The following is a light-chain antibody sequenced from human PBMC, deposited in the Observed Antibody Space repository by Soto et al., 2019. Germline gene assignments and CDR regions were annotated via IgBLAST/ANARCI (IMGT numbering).Light chain of an antibody. CDR2: DVS. V-gene: IGLV2-14*03. Sequence: QSVLTQPASVSGSPGQSITISCTGTSSDVGGYNYVSWYQQHPGKAPKLMIYDVSNRPSGVSNRFSGSKSGNTASLTISGLQPEDEADYYCSSHTSGSTRVFGSGTKVTVL. CDR1: SSDVGGYNY. CDR3: SSHTSGSTRV. J-gene: IGLJ1*01.